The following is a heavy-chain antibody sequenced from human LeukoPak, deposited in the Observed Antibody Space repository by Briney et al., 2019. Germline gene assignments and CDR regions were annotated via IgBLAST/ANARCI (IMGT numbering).Heavy chain of an antibody. D-gene: IGHD4-23*01. Sequence: GGSLRLSCAASGFTFSTYSMSWVRQAPGKGLEWVSGISPSGDITYYADSVKGRFTISRDNSKNTLYLQMNSLRAEDTAVYYCAKDGRSWSGGSTVGYFDYWGQGTLVTVSS. J-gene: IGHJ4*02. CDR3: AKDGRSWSGGSTVGYFDY. V-gene: IGHV3-23*01. CDR1: GFTFSTYS. CDR2: ISPSGDIT.